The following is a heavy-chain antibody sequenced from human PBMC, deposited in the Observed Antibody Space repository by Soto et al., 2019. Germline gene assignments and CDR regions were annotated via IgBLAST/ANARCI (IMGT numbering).Heavy chain of an antibody. CDR1: GFTFSSYW. J-gene: IGHJ5*02. CDR3: ARPLTDSGSWYFWYNWFDP. D-gene: IGHD6-13*01. Sequence: PGGSLRLSCAASGFTFSSYWMSWVRQAPGKGLEWVANIKQDGSEKYYVDSVKGRFTISRDNAKNSLYLQMNSLRAEDTAVYYCARPLTDSGSWYFWYNWFDPWGQGTLVTVSS. CDR2: IKQDGSEK. V-gene: IGHV3-7*01.